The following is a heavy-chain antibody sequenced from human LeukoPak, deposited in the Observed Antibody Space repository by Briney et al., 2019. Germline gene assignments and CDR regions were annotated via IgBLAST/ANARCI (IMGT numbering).Heavy chain of an antibody. CDR3: AGECSSTSCYKLGGAFDI. J-gene: IGHJ3*02. Sequence: PSETLSLTCTVSGGSISSYYWSWLRQPPGKGLEWVGYIYYSGSTNYNPSLKSRVTISVDTSKNQFSLKPSSVTAADTAVYYCAGECSSTSCYKLGGAFDIWGQGTMVTVSS. CDR1: GGSISSYY. V-gene: IGHV4-59*01. D-gene: IGHD2-2*02. CDR2: IYYSGST.